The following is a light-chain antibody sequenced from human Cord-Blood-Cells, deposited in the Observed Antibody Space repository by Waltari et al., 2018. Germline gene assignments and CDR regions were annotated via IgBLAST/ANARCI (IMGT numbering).Light chain of an antibody. CDR1: SRDVGGYNY. V-gene: IGLV2-14*03. Sequence: QSALTQPASVSGSPGQSITISCTGTSRDVGGYNYVSWYQQHPGKAPKLMIYDVSNRPSGVSNRFSGSKSGNTASLTISGLQAEDEADYYCSSYTSSNTLWVFGGGTKLTVL. CDR3: SSYTSSNTLWV. J-gene: IGLJ3*02. CDR2: DVS.